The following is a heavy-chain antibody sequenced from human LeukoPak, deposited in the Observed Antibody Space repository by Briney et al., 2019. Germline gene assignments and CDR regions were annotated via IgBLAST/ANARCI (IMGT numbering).Heavy chain of an antibody. CDR2: IYYSGST. J-gene: IGHJ6*02. V-gene: IGHV4-31*03. Sequence: SQTLSLTCTVSGGSISSGGYYWSWIRQHPGQGLEWIGYIYYSGSTYYNPSLKRRVTISVDTSKNQFSLKLRSVTAADTAVYYCARDRLESDGMDVWGQGTTVTVSS. D-gene: IGHD3-3*01. CDR1: GGSISSGGYY. CDR3: ARDRLESDGMDV.